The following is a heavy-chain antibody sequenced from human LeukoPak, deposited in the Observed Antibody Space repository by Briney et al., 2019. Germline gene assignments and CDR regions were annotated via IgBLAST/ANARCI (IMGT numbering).Heavy chain of an antibody. V-gene: IGHV5-51*03. Sequence: GESLKISCKGSGYSFTSYWIGWVRQMPGKGLEWMGIIYPGESDTRYSPSFQGHVTISADNSLSTAYLQWSSLKASDTAMYCCARCPYSSGWYYSNDYWGQGTLVTVSS. CDR2: IYPGESDT. CDR1: GYSFTSYW. J-gene: IGHJ4*02. CDR3: ARCPYSSGWYYSNDY. D-gene: IGHD6-19*01.